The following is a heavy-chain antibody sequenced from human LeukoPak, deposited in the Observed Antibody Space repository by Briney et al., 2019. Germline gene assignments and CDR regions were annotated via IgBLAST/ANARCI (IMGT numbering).Heavy chain of an antibody. CDR3: ARWVYYDFWSGYYKSGYFDY. CDR1: GYTFTGYY. J-gene: IGHJ4*02. CDR2: INPNSGGT. V-gene: IGHV1-2*02. D-gene: IGHD3-3*01. Sequence: ASVKVSCKASGYTFTGYYMHWVRQAPGQGLEWMGWINPNSGGTNYAQKSQGRVTMTRDTSISTAYMELSRLRSDDTAVYYCARWVYYDFWSGYYKSGYFDYWGQGTLVTVSS.